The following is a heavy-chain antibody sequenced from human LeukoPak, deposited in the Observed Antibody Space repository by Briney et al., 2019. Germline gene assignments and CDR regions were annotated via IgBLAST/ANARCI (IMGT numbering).Heavy chain of an antibody. CDR1: GGSFSGYY. V-gene: IGHV4-34*01. J-gene: IGHJ6*03. Sequence: ASETLSLTCAVYGGSFSGYYWSWIRQPPGKGLEWIGEINHSGSTNYNPSLKSRVTISVDTSKNQFSLKLSSVTAADTAVYYCASTNEWELLMVPSPHMDVWGKGTTVTISS. CDR2: INHSGST. CDR3: ASTNEWELLMVPSPHMDV. D-gene: IGHD1-26*01.